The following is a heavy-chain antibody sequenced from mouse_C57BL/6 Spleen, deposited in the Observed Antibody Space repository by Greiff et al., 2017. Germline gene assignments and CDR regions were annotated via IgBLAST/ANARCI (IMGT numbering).Heavy chain of an antibody. CDR2: IRSKSNNYAT. CDR3: VRQAGNWDFDD. V-gene: IGHV10-1*01. D-gene: IGHD4-1*01. J-gene: IGHJ2*01. Sequence: VQLMESGGGLVQPKGSLQLSCAASGFSFNTYAMNWVRQAPGKGLEWVARIRSKSNNYATYYAASVKDRFTISRDDSESRLYLHMNNLKTEDTARYYCVRQAGNWDFDDGGQGTTLTVSS. CDR1: GFSFNTYA.